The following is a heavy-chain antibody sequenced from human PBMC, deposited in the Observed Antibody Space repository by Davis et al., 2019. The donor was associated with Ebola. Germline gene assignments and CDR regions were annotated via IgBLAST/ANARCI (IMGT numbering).Heavy chain of an antibody. V-gene: IGHV4-59*08. CDR3: AATPGYSSGWYFSS. Sequence: MPSETLSLTCTVSGGSTSSYYWSCIRQPPGKGLEWIGYIYYSGSTNYNPSLKSRVTISVDTSKHQFSLKLSSVTAADTAVYYCAATPGYSSGWYFSSWGQGTLVTVSS. CDR1: GGSTSSYY. CDR2: IYYSGST. D-gene: IGHD6-19*01. J-gene: IGHJ4*02.